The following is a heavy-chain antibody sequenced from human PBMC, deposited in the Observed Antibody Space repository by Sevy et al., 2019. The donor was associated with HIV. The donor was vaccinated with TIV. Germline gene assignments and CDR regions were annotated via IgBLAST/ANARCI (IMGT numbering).Heavy chain of an antibody. V-gene: IGHV4-59*03. CDR1: GGSISSYF. CDR2: IYFTGKT. CDR3: AGDSTTRPRVLDY. Sequence: SETLSLTCSVSGGSISSYFWTWVRQSPGKGLEWIGKIYFTGKTDYSPSLKNRVTLSLDTSKSQFSRTLKSVTAADTAIYFCAGDSTTRPRVLDYWGQGTLVTVSS. J-gene: IGHJ4*02. D-gene: IGHD1-1*01.